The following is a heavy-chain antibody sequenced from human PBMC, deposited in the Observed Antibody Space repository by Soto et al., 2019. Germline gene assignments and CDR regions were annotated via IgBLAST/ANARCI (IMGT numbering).Heavy chain of an antibody. CDR1: GFTFSSYA. V-gene: IGHV3-23*01. J-gene: IGHJ4*02. Sequence: LRLSCAASGFTFSSYAMSWVRQAPGKGLEWVSAISGSGGSTYYADSVKGRFTISRDNSKNTLYLQMNSLRAEDTAVYYCAKSYTAAAGMVSPYIDYRGQGTLVTVSS. CDR3: AKSYTAAAGMVSPYIDY. D-gene: IGHD6-13*01. CDR2: ISGSGGST.